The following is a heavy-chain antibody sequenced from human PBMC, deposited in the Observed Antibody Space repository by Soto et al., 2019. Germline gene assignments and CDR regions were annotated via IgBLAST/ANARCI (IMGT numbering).Heavy chain of an antibody. CDR3: ASVPVVMTAIQGAYFDY. D-gene: IGHD2-21*02. J-gene: IGHJ4*02. CDR1: GLAFIDHY. CDR2: SRNKLNSYIT. V-gene: IGHV3-72*01. Sequence: GGSLRLSCAASGLAFIDHYMDWVPQAPGKGLEWVGRSRNKLNSYITEYAASVKGRFTISRDDSKNSLYLQMKSLISADTAVYYCASVPVVMTAIQGAYFDYWGQGTLVTVSS.